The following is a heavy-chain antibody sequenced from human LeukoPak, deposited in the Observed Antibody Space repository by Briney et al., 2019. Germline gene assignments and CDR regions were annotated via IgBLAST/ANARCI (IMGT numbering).Heavy chain of an antibody. D-gene: IGHD3-22*01. Sequence: GGSLRLSCAASGFTFSDYYMSWIRQAPGKGLEWVAVISYDGSNKYYADSVKGRFTISRDNSKNTLYLQMNSLRAEDTAVYYCAHDYYDSSGYYRQIPYFDYWGQGTLVTVSS. CDR3: AHDYYDSSGYYRQIPYFDY. CDR2: ISYDGSNK. V-gene: IGHV3-30*18. CDR1: GFTFSDYY. J-gene: IGHJ4*02.